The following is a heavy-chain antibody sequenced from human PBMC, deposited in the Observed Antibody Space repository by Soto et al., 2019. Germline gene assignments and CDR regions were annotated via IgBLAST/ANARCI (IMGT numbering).Heavy chain of an antibody. CDR2: INHSGST. CDR1: GGSFSGYY. D-gene: IGHD2-2*01. CDR3: ARGRLYQGYDFDY. J-gene: IGHJ4*02. V-gene: IGHV4-34*01. Sequence: PSETLSLTCAVYGGSFSGYYWSWIRQPPGKGLEWIGEINHSGSTNYNPSLKSRVTISVDTSKNQFSLKLSSVTAADTAVYYCARGRLYQGYDFDYWGQGTLVTFSS.